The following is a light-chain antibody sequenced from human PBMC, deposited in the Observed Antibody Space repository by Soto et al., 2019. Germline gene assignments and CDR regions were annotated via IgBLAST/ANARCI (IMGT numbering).Light chain of an antibody. CDR1: QTISRG. CDR2: DAS. CDR3: HSRA. V-gene: IGKV1-5*01. J-gene: IGKJ5*01. Sequence: DLQLTQTPSPLSASVGDEVTITCRASQTISRGLAWYQQKPGRAHKLLIYDASTLESGVPSRFSGSGSETEFTLTISRLQPDDFATYFCHSRAFGQGTRLEI.